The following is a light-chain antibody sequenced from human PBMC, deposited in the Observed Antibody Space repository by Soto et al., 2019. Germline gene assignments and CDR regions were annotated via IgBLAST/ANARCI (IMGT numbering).Light chain of an antibody. Sequence: DIVMTQSPDSLAVSLGERATINCKSSQSVLYSSNNKNYLAWYQQKPGQPPKLLIYWASTRESGVPDRFSGSGSVTDFTLTISSLQAEDVAVYYCHQYYSTPYTFGQGTELEIK. CDR3: HQYYSTPYT. V-gene: IGKV4-1*01. CDR1: QSVLYSSNNKNY. CDR2: WAS. J-gene: IGKJ2*01.